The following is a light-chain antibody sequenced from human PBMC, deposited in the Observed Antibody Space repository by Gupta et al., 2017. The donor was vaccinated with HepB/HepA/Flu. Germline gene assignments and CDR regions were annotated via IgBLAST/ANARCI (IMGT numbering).Light chain of an antibody. CDR1: SSDIGGYNY. V-gene: IGLV2-14*01. Sequence: QSALTQPASVSGSPGQSITISCTGTSSDIGGYNYVSWYQQDPGKAPKLIIYDVTKRPSGVSNRFSGSKSGNTASLTISGLQAEDEADYYCHSYTSTMHVIFGGGTKLTVL. CDR2: DVT. CDR3: HSYTSTMHVI. J-gene: IGLJ2*01.